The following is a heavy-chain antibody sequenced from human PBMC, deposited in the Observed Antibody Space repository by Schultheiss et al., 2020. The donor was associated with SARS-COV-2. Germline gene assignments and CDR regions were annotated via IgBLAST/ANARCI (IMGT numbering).Heavy chain of an antibody. J-gene: IGHJ6*02. CDR2: ISGSGGST. CDR3: ARELVRSPLEDVYYYYGMDV. Sequence: GGSLRLSCAASGFTFSSYAMSWVRQAPGKGLEWVSAISGSGGSTYYADSVKGRFTISRDNAKKSLYLQMSSLRAEDTAVYYCARELVRSPLEDVYYYYGMDVWGQGTTVTVSS. V-gene: IGHV3-23*01. CDR1: GFTFSSYA. D-gene: IGHD3-3*01.